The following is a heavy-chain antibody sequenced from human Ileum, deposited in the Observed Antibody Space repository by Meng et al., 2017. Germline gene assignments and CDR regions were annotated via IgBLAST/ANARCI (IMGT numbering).Heavy chain of an antibody. J-gene: IGHJ5*02. D-gene: IGHD3-10*01. CDR2: ISQSGTT. CDR1: GGSISNGKG. Sequence: QVQLQESGPGRVKPAGTLSLTGAASGGSISNGKGWSWGRQPPGKGLEWIGEISQSGTTNYYPSLNSRVSISLDKANNHLSLTLTSVTAADTAVYYCATYGSGFTPPLDPWGQGILVTVSS. V-gene: IGHV4-4*02. CDR3: ATYGSGFTPPLDP.